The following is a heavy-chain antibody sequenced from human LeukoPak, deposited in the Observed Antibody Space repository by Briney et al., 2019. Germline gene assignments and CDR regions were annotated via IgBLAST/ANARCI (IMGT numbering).Heavy chain of an antibody. V-gene: IGHV1-69*13. J-gene: IGHJ4*02. D-gene: IGHD6-19*01. CDR1: GCAFSSYA. CDR2: IIPIFGTA. Sequence: SLKVSCKASGCAFSSYAISWVRQAPGQGLEWMGGIIPIFGTANYAQKFQGRVTITADESTSTAYMELSSLRSEDTAVYYCARDPASISSGDHDWGQGTLVTVSS. CDR3: ARDPASISSGDHD.